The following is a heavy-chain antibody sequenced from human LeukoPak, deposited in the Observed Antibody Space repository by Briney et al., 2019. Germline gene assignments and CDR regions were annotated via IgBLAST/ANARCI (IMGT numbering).Heavy chain of an antibody. V-gene: IGHV1-2*02. CDR1: GYTFTGYY. Sequence: ASVKVSCKASGYTFTGYYMHWVRQAPGQGLEWMGWINPNSGGTNYAQKFQGRVTMIRDTSISTAYMELSRLRSDDTAVYYCARGPRPGYCSSTSCYTARGYYYYMDVWGKGTTVTISS. CDR2: INPNSGGT. D-gene: IGHD2-2*01. CDR3: ARGPRPGYCSSTSCYTARGYYYYMDV. J-gene: IGHJ6*03.